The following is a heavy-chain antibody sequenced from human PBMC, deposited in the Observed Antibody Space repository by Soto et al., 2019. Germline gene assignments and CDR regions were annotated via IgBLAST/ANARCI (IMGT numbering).Heavy chain of an antibody. Sequence: ESLSLTCAVCGGSFSGYYWRWVRHPRGKGLEWIGEINHSGSTNYNPSLKSRVTISVDTSKNQFSLKLSSVTAADTAVYYCARGRWTYYYDSSGYYSGWFDPWGQGTLVTVSS. V-gene: IGHV4-34*01. CDR2: INHSGST. J-gene: IGHJ5*02. CDR3: ARGRWTYYYDSSGYYSGWFDP. CDR1: GGSFSGYY. D-gene: IGHD3-22*01.